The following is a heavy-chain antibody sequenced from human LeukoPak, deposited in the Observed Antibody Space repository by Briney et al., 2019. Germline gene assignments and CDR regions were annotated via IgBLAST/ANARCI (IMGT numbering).Heavy chain of an antibody. CDR1: GFTFSSYA. CDR3: AREGDAIVGATFGAFDI. V-gene: IGHV3-30-3*01. J-gene: IGHJ3*02. D-gene: IGHD1-26*01. Sequence: PGGSLRLSCAASGFTFSSYAMHWVRQAPGKGLEGVAVISYDGSNKYYADSVKGRFTISRDNSKNTLYLQMNSLRAEDTAVYYCAREGDAIVGATFGAFDIWGQGTMVTVSS. CDR2: ISYDGSNK.